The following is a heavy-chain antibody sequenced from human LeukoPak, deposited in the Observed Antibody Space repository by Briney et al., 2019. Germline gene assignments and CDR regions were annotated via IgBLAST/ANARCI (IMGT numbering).Heavy chain of an antibody. V-gene: IGHV1-2*02. CDR3: AREVRLLWFGEINWFDP. CDR2: INPNSGGT. Sequence: ASVKVSCKASGYTFTGYYMHWVRQAPGQGLEWMGWINPNSGGTNYAQKFQGRVTMTRDTSISTAYMELGRLRSDDTAVYYYAREVRLLWFGEINWFDPWGQGTLVTVSS. J-gene: IGHJ5*02. CDR1: GYTFTGYY. D-gene: IGHD3-10*01.